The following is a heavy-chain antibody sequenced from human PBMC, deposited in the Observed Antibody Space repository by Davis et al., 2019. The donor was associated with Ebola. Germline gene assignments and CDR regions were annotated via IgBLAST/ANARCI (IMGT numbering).Heavy chain of an antibody. CDR1: GFTFSSYE. CDR3: ARELLIHSADY. V-gene: IGHV3-21*05. J-gene: IGHJ4*02. CDR2: ISSSSSYI. D-gene: IGHD1-26*01. Sequence: GGSLRLSCAASGFTFSSYEMNWVRQAPGKGLEWVSYISSSSSYIYYADSVKGRFTISRDNAKNSLYLQMNSLRAEDTAVYYCARELLIHSADYWGQGTLVTVSS.